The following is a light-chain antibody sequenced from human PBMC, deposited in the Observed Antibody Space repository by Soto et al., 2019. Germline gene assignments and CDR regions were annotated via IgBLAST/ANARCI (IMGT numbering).Light chain of an antibody. J-gene: IGLJ1*01. Sequence: QSALTQPASVSGSPGQSITISCVGTGSDVGRYTYVSWYQQYPGKAPKLIIYDVYNRPSGVSNRFSGSKSGNTASLTISGLQAEDEADYYCASYTSASTPYVFGSGTKVTVL. CDR1: GSDVGRYTY. V-gene: IGLV2-14*01. CDR3: ASYTSASTPYV. CDR2: DVY.